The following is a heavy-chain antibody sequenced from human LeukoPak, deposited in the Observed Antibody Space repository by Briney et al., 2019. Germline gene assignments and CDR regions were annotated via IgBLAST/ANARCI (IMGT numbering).Heavy chain of an antibody. J-gene: IGHJ4*02. V-gene: IGHV3-7*01. CDR2: IKQDGSKK. CDR1: GFPFSSYW. Sequence: GGSLTLSCVASGFPFSSYWMTWLRQAPGKGLEWVAHIKQDGSKKYYVDSVKGRFTISRDNAKNSLYPLMMSLSAVDAAVNYCARPSTDYYDGSGYYFEYFDHWGQGALVTVSS. CDR3: ARPSTDYYDGSGYYFEYFDH. D-gene: IGHD3-22*01.